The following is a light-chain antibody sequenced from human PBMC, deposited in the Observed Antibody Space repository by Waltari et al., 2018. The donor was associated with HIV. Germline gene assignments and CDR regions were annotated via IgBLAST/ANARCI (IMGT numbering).Light chain of an antibody. J-gene: IGLJ2*01. CDR1: SGDVENYNL. Sequence: QPALTQPASVSGAPGQSITIPCTETSGDVENYNLVSWYQQYTGRAPKPLIYEVTKRPSVVSNRFSGSKSGNTASLTISDLQAEDEAKYYCCSYGNSGTFVLFGGGTRVTV. V-gene: IGLV2-23*02. CDR2: EVT. CDR3: CSYGNSGTFVL.